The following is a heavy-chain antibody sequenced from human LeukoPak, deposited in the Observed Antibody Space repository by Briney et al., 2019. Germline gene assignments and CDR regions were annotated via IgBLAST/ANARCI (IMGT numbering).Heavy chain of an antibody. Sequence: GGSLRLSCAASGFTFSTFAMIWVRQPPGKGLEWVSSIFPGGGEIHYADSVKGRFTISRDNSKNTLYLQMNSLRAEDAAVYYCAKAYDSFPVIDYWGQGTLVTVSS. J-gene: IGHJ4*02. D-gene: IGHD3-22*01. CDR1: GFTFSTFA. CDR2: IFPGGGEI. V-gene: IGHV3-23*01. CDR3: AKAYDSFPVIDY.